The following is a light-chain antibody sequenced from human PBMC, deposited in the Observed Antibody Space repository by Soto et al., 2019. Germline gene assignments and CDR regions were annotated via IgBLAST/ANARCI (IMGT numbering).Light chain of an antibody. CDR2: GNN. CDR3: QSYDSSLSSYV. Sequence: QSVLTQPPSVSGAPGQRVTISCTGSSSNIGAGYDVHWYQQLPGTAPKLLISGNNNRPSGVPDRFSGSKSGTSASLAITGLQAEGEADYYCQSYDSSLSSYVFGTGTKVTVL. CDR1: SSNIGAGYD. J-gene: IGLJ1*01. V-gene: IGLV1-40*01.